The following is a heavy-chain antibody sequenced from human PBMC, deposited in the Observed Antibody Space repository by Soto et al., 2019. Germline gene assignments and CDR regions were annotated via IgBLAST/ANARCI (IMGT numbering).Heavy chain of an antibody. J-gene: IGHJ4*02. D-gene: IGHD1-26*01. Sequence: QVQLQQWGAGLLKPSETLSLTCAVYGGSFSGYYWSWIRQPLGKGLEWIGEINHSRSTNYNPSLKSRVTISVDTSKNQFSLKLSSVTAADTAVYYCAREAHSGRGYWGQGTPVTVSS. CDR1: GGSFSGYY. V-gene: IGHV4-34*01. CDR3: AREAHSGRGY. CDR2: INHSRST.